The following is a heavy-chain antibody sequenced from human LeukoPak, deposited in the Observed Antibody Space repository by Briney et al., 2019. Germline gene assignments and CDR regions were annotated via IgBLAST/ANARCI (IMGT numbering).Heavy chain of an antibody. V-gene: IGHV4-59*01. Sequence: SETLSLTCTLSGGSISQYYWSWIRQPPGKGPEWIGYVYRSGNTNYNPSLKSRVTISVDTSKNHFSLNLTSVTPADTAVYYCARVKDFAYSFFDLWGRGTLVTVSS. J-gene: IGHJ2*01. CDR1: GGSISQYY. CDR3: ARVKDFAYSFFDL. CDR2: VYRSGNT.